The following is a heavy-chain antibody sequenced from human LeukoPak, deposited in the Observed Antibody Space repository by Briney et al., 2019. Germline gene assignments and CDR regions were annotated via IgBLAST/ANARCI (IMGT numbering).Heavy chain of an antibody. CDR3: ARVVITSGYRIYFDY. V-gene: IGHV4-39*07. D-gene: IGHD3-22*01. CDR1: GGSTSSSSYY. Sequence: SETLSLTCTVSGGSTSSSSYYWGWIRQPPGKGLEWIGSIYYSGSTYYNPSLKSRVTISVDTSKNQFSLKLSSVTAADTAVYYCARVVITSGYRIYFDYWGQGTLVTVSS. CDR2: IYYSGST. J-gene: IGHJ4*02.